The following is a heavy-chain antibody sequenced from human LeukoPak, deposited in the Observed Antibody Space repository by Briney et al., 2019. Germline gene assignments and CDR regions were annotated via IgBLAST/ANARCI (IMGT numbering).Heavy chain of an antibody. CDR1: GFTFSSYS. CDR2: ISSSSSYI. J-gene: IGHJ4*02. CDR3: ARKDYDDYGGDY. V-gene: IGHV3-21*01. D-gene: IGHD4-17*01. Sequence: GGSLRLSCAASGFTFSSYSMTWVRQAPGKGLELVSSISSSSSYIYYADSVKGRFTISRDNAKNSLYLQMNSLRAEDTAVYYCARKDYDDYGGDYWGQGTLVTVSS.